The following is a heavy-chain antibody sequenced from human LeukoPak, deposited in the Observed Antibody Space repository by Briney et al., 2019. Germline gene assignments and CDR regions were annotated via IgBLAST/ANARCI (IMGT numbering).Heavy chain of an antibody. D-gene: IGHD7-27*01. CDR2: IRYDGNDK. Sequence: PGGSLRLSCAASGFTFSSYAMHWVRQAPGKGLECVAFIRYDGNDKYFADSVKGRFTVSRDNSKNTLYLQMNNLRAEDTAVYYCTKLGINYYYMDVWGKGTTVTISS. CDR1: GFTFSSYA. V-gene: IGHV3-30*02. J-gene: IGHJ6*03. CDR3: TKLGINYYYMDV.